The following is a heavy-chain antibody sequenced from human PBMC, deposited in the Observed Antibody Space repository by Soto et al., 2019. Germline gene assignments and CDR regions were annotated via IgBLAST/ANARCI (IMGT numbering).Heavy chain of an antibody. D-gene: IGHD2-21*01. J-gene: IGHJ6*02. Sequence: QVQLVQSGAEVKKPGSSVKVSCKASGGTFSSYAISWVRQAPGQGLEWMGGIIPIFGTANYAQKCQGRVTITADESTSTAYMELSRLRSEDTAVYYCARGAHNSLYSEGYGMDVWGQGTTVTVSS. CDR1: GGTFSSYA. V-gene: IGHV1-69*01. CDR2: IIPIFGTA. CDR3: ARGAHNSLYSEGYGMDV.